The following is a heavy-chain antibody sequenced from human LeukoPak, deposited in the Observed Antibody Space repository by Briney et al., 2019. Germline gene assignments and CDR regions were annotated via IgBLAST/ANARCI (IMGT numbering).Heavy chain of an antibody. Sequence: GASVKVSCKASGYTFTSYYMHWVRQAPGQGLEWMGGIIPIFGTANYAQKFQGRVTITADESTSTAYMELSSLRSEDTAVYYCARGYYYDSSGYYYFFDYWGQGTLVTVSS. D-gene: IGHD3-22*01. CDR2: IIPIFGTA. V-gene: IGHV1-69*13. CDR1: GYTFTSYY. J-gene: IGHJ4*02. CDR3: ARGYYYDSSGYYYFFDY.